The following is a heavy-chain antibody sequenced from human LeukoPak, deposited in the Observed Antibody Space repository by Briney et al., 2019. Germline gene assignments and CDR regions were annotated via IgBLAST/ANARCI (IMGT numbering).Heavy chain of an antibody. Sequence: GGSLRLSCAASGFTFSNSWMNWVRQAPGKGLEWVASIKQDGSEKYYVDSVKGRFTISRDNAKNSLFLQMNSLRAEDTAVYYCASPAPTVGDYWGQGTLVTVSS. V-gene: IGHV3-7*01. J-gene: IGHJ4*02. CDR1: GFTFSNSW. D-gene: IGHD3-16*01. CDR3: ASPAPTVGDY. CDR2: IKQDGSEK.